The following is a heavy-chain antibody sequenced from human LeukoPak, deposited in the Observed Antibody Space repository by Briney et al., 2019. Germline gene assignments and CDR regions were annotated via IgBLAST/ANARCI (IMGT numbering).Heavy chain of an antibody. CDR2: IIPILGIA. D-gene: IGHD3-22*01. CDR1: GGTFSSYA. J-gene: IGHJ5*02. Sequence: GASVKVSCKASGGTFSSYAISWVRQAPGQGLEWMGRIIPILGIANYAQKSQGRVTITADKSTSTAYMELSSLRSEDTAVYYCARANYYDSSGYYRYNWFDPWGQGTLVTVSS. CDR3: ARANYYDSSGYYRYNWFDP. V-gene: IGHV1-69*04.